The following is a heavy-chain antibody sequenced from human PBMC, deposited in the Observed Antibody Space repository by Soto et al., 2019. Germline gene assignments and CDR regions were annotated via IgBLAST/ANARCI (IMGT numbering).Heavy chain of an antibody. D-gene: IGHD3-22*01. CDR1: GFTFSGYA. J-gene: IGHJ4*02. V-gene: IGHV3-23*01. Sequence: GGSLRLSCAATGFTFSGYAMSWVRQAPGKGLEWVSAISGSGESTYYADSVQGRFTISRDNSKSTLYLQMNSLRAEDTAVYYCAKVHYYDSSGYYYGPNYFDHWGQGTLVTVFS. CDR3: AKVHYYDSSGYYYGPNYFDH. CDR2: ISGSGEST.